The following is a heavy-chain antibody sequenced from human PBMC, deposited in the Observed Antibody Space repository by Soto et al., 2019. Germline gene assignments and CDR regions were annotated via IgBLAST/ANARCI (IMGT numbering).Heavy chain of an antibody. V-gene: IGHV3-23*01. D-gene: IGHD6-6*01. Sequence: EAQLLESGGGLVQPGGSLRLSCAASGFTFTTYAMTWVRQAPGKGLEWVSAISGSGGSTYYADSVKGRFTISRDNSKNTLFLQMNSLRAEDTAVYYCAKNWDTTFSSSSHWGQGTLVTVSS. CDR2: ISGSGGST. CDR3: AKNWDTTFSSSSH. J-gene: IGHJ4*02. CDR1: GFTFTTYA.